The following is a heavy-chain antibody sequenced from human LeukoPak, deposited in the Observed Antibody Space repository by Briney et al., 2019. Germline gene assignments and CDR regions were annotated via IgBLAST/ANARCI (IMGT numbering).Heavy chain of an antibody. CDR2: IYYSGST. V-gene: IGHV4-39*01. CDR3: ASAGVATRIVDY. Sequence: SETLSLTCTVSGGSISSSSYDWGWIRQPPGKGREWNGSIYYSGSTYYTPSLKSRVTISVDTTKNQFSLKLSSVTAADTAVYYCASAGVATRIVDYWGQGTLVTVSS. CDR1: GGSISSSSYD. D-gene: IGHD5-12*01. J-gene: IGHJ4*02.